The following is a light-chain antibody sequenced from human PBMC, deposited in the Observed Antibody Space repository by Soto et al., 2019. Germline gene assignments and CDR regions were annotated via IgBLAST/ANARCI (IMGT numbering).Light chain of an antibody. Sequence: SYELTQPPSVSVAPGKTASISCGGNDIGSKGVHWYQQKPGQAPVLVIYSDTDLPPVITERFSGSNSANLATLTISRVEAGGEADYYCQVWDSGSAHVVFGGGTQLTVL. CDR1: DIGSKG. CDR2: SDT. J-gene: IGLJ7*01. CDR3: QVWDSGSAHVV. V-gene: IGLV3-21*01.